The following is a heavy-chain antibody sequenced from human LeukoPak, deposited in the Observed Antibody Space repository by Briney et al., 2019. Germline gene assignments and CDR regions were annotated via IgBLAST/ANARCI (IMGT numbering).Heavy chain of an antibody. J-gene: IGHJ5*02. Sequence: GASVKVSCKASGYTFTGYYMHWVRQAPGQGLEWMGWINPNSGGTNYAQKFQGRVSMTRDTSIGTAYMELSRLRSDDTAVYYCAREESDYFVDPWGQGTLVTVSS. CDR2: INPNSGGT. V-gene: IGHV1-2*02. CDR3: AREESDYFVDP. D-gene: IGHD2/OR15-2a*01. CDR1: GYTFTGYY.